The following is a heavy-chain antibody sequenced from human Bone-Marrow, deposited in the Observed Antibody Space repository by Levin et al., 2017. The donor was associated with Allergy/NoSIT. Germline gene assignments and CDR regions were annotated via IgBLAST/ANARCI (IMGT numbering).Heavy chain of an antibody. J-gene: IGHJ4*02. CDR2: IRSKAYGGTT. Sequence: GGSLRLSCTASGFTFGDYAMSWVRQAPGKGLEWVGFIRSKAYGGTTEYAASVKGRFTISRDDSKSIAYLQMNSLKTEDTAVYYCTTYYYDSSGSHREYYFDYWGQGTLVTVSS. CDR1: GFTFGDYA. CDR3: TTYYYDSSGSHREYYFDY. V-gene: IGHV3-49*04. D-gene: IGHD3-22*01.